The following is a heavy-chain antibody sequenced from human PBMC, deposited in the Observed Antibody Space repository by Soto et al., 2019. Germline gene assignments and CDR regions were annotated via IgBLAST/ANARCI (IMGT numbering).Heavy chain of an antibody. J-gene: IGHJ4*01. D-gene: IGHD2-21*02. V-gene: IGHV3-30*18. CDR3: AKDKYGGHIVVVTATIDY. Sequence: GGSLRLSCAASGFTFSSYGMHWVRQAPGKGLEWVAVISYDGSNKYYADSVKGRFTISRDNSKNTRYLQMNSLRAEDTAVYYWAKDKYGGHIVVVTATIDYWGHGTLVTVSS. CDR2: ISYDGSNK. CDR1: GFTFSSYG.